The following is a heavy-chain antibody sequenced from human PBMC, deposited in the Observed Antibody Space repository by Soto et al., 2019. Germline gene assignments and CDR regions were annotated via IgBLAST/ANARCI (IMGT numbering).Heavy chain of an antibody. D-gene: IGHD3-22*01. CDR1: GASISSGDYC. CDR2: IYYSGST. J-gene: IGHJ5*02. Sequence: SETLSLTCTVSGASISSGDYCWSWIRQHPGKGLEWIGYIYYSGSTYYNPSLKSRITMSVDTSKNQFSLKLSSVTAADTAVYYCASIFDSSGYYYGNNWFDPWGQGTLVTVSS. V-gene: IGHV4-31*03. CDR3: ASIFDSSGYYYGNNWFDP.